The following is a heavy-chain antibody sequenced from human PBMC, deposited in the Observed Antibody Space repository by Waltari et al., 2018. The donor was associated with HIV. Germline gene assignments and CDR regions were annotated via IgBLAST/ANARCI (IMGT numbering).Heavy chain of an antibody. CDR2: IIPILGTA. CDR3: ARDFWVANGGNLDAFDI. CDR1: GATLSSYA. V-gene: IGHV1-69*01. Sequence: QLQLVQSGAEVKKPGSSVQVSCKASGATLSSYAISWVRQAAGQGLEWMGGIIPILGTANYAQKFQGRVTITADESTSTAYMELSSLRSEDTAVYYCARDFWVANGGNLDAFDIWGQGTMVTVSS. J-gene: IGHJ3*02. D-gene: IGHD2-15*01.